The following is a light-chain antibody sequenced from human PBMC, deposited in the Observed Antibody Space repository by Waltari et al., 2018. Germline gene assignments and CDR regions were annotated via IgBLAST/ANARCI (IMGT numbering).Light chain of an antibody. J-gene: IGKJ5*01. CDR1: QRVSNY. V-gene: IGKV3-11*01. CDR3: QQRSNWPIS. CDR2: AAS. Sequence: EIVLTQSPATLSLSPTERASLSCRVSQRVSNYLAWYQQKPGQAPRLLISAASNRATGIPARFSVSGSGTDFTLTISSLEPEDFAFYYCQQRSNWPISFGQGTRLEIK.